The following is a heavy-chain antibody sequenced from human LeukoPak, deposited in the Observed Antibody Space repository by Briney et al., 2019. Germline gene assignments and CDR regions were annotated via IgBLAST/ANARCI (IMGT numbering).Heavy chain of an antibody. CDR1: GFTFSSYG. J-gene: IGHJ4*02. Sequence: GRSLRLSCAASGFTFSSYGMHWVRQAPGKGLEWVAVISYDGSNKYYADSVKGRFTISRDNSKNTLSLQLNRLRAEDTAVYYCAKDLGVRYFDWLIPGSDYWGQGSLVTVSS. CDR3: AKDLGVRYFDWLIPGSDY. V-gene: IGHV3-30*18. CDR2: ISYDGSNK. D-gene: IGHD3-9*01.